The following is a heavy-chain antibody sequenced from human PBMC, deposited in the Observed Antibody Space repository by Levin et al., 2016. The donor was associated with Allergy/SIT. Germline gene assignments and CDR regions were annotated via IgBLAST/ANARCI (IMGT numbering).Heavy chain of an antibody. Sequence: WIRQPPGKGLEWVSSISSSSSYIYYADSVKGRFTISRDNAKNSLYLQMNSLRAEDTAVYYCARDHPKGMDVWGQGTTVTVSS. V-gene: IGHV3-21*01. CDR2: ISSSSSYI. J-gene: IGHJ6*02. CDR3: ARDHPKGMDV.